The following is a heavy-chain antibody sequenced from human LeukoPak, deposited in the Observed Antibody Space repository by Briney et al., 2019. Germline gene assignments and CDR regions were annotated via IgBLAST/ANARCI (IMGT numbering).Heavy chain of an antibody. Sequence: GGSLRLSCAASGFTFSDYYMSWVRQAPGKGLEWVANIKQDGSEKYYVDSVKGRFTISRDNAKNSLYLQMNSLRVEDTAVYYCARDGSQLGILNWCFDLWGRGTLVTVSS. D-gene: IGHD7-27*01. CDR2: IKQDGSEK. CDR1: GFTFSDYY. CDR3: ARDGSQLGILNWCFDL. V-gene: IGHV3-7*03. J-gene: IGHJ2*01.